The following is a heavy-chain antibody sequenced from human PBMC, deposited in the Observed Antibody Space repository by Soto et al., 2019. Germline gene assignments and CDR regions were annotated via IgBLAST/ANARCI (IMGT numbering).Heavy chain of an antibody. Sequence: EGSVPVSCKASGYSFTDYHIHWVRQAPGQGLEWLGRINPKSGGTSTAQKFQGWVTMTTDTSISTASMELTRLTSDDTAIYYCARGDSTDCSNGVCSFFYNHDMDVWGQGTTVTVSS. V-gene: IGHV1-2*04. CDR2: INPKSGGT. J-gene: IGHJ6*02. CDR3: ARGDSTDCSNGVCSFFYNHDMDV. CDR1: GYSFTDYH. D-gene: IGHD2-8*01.